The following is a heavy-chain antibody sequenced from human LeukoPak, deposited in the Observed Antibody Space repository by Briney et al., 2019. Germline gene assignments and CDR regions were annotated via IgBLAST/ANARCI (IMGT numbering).Heavy chain of an antibody. D-gene: IGHD6-13*01. V-gene: IGHV4-31*03. J-gene: IGHJ4*02. CDR3: VRGAAAVGFEY. CDR2: IYYSGST. Sequence: SQTLSLTCTVSGGSISSGGYYWSWIRQHPGKGLEWIGYIYYSGSTYYNPSLKSRVTISVDTSKNQFSLKLSSVTAADTAVYYCVRGAAAVGFEYWGQGTLVTVPS. CDR1: GGSISSGGYY.